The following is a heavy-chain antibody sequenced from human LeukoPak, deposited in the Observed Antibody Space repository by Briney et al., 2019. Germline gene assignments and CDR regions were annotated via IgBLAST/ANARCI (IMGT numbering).Heavy chain of an antibody. D-gene: IGHD3-22*01. Sequence: SETLSLTCTVSGGSISSGGYYWSWIRQHPGKGLEWSGYIYYSGSTYYNPSLKSRVTISVDTSKNQFSLKLSSVTAADTAVYYCARNYYDSSGYYYFDYWGQGTLVTVSS. CDR3: ARNYYDSSGYYYFDY. CDR2: IYYSGST. J-gene: IGHJ4*02. V-gene: IGHV4-31*03. CDR1: GGSISSGGYY.